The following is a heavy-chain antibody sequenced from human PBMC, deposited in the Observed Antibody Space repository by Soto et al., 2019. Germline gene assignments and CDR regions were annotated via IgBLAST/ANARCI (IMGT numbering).Heavy chain of an antibody. J-gene: IGHJ4*02. Sequence: QITLKESGPTLVEPTEALALTCSFSGFSLTTSPKGVGWFRQLPGKALEWLVVIYWDDDKRYNPSLKHRITITQYQSRNEVALTMTYMEPEDSATYFCAHILGGSGWNEVSFDFWGQGLLVTVS. CDR2: IYWDDDK. D-gene: IGHD1-1*01. CDR1: GFSLTTSPKG. V-gene: IGHV2-5*02. CDR3: AHILGGSGWNEVSFDF.